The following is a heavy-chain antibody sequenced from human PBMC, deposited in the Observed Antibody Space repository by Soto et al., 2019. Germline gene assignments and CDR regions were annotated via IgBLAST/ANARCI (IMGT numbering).Heavy chain of an antibody. Sequence: SETLSLTCAVYGGSFSGYYWSWIRQPPGKGLEWIGEINHSGSTNYNPSLKSRVTISVDTSKNQFSLKLSSVTAADTAVYYCARGQQLVNYYSYYYLEVWGKETTVTVSS. D-gene: IGHD6-13*01. CDR1: GGSFSGYY. CDR2: INHSGST. V-gene: IGHV4-34*01. J-gene: IGHJ6*03. CDR3: ARGQQLVNYYSYYYLEV.